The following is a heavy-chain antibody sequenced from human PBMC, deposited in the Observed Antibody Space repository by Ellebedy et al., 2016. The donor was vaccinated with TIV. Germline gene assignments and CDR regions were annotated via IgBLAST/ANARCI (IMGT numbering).Heavy chain of an antibody. CDR1: GGSISSRTRY. Sequence: MPSETLSLTCTVSGGSISSRTRYCGWFRQTPEKGLEWIGTVYLTGTTYYNPSLSSQITISADTSNNQFSLKPTSVTAADTAVYYCATARRDPLYYGVEVWGRGTTVTVSS. CDR2: VYLTGTT. D-gene: IGHD6-13*01. CDR3: ATARRDPLYYGVEV. J-gene: IGHJ6*02. V-gene: IGHV4-39*01.